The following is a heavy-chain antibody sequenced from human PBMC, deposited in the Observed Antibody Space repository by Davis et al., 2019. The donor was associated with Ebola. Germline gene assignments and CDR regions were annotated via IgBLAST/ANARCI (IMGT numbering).Heavy chain of an antibody. CDR1: GFIVSSNY. Sequence: GGSLRLSCAGSGFIVSSNYMTWVRQVPGKGLEWVSVIYSGGNTYYGDSVKGRFTISRDNAKNSLFLEMNSLRAEDTAFYYCASGDGRGRSYDMDVWGQGTTVTVSS. D-gene: IGHD3/OR15-3a*01. CDR3: ASGDGRGRSYDMDV. CDR2: IYSGGNT. J-gene: IGHJ6*03. V-gene: IGHV3-66*01.